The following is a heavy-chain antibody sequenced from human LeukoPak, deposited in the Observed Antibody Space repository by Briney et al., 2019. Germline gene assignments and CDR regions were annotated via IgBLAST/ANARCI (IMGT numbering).Heavy chain of an antibody. CDR2: IRYDGSNK. CDR1: GFTFSSYG. V-gene: IGHV3-30*02. J-gene: IGHJ4*02. Sequence: GGSLRLSCAASGFTFSSYGMHWVRQAPGKGLEWVAFIRYDGSNKYYADSVKGRFTISRDNSKNTLYLQMNSLRAEDTAVYYCAKDPYSSGWTYYFDYRGQGTLVTVSS. D-gene: IGHD6-19*01. CDR3: AKDPYSSGWTYYFDY.